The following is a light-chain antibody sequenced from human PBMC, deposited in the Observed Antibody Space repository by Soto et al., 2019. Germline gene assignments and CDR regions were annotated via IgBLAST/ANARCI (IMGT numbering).Light chain of an antibody. J-gene: IGKJ1*01. Sequence: EIVMTQSPATLSVSPGERATLSCKASQSVGTYLAWYQQQPGQAPRLLIYGASTRATGVPARFSGGGSGTEFTLTISSLQSEDFAIYHCQQYDNLPPWTFGQGTKVEIK. V-gene: IGKV3-15*01. CDR2: GAS. CDR3: QQYDNLPPWT. CDR1: QSVGTY.